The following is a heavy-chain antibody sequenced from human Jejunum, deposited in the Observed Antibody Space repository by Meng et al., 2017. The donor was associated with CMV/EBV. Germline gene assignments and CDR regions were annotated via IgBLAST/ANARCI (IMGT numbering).Heavy chain of an antibody. CDR1: GFTFSNYL. D-gene: IGHD6-19*01. J-gene: IGHJ4*02. V-gene: IGHV3-7*01. CDR3: VRPEGNGWFRDAY. Sequence: SGFTFSNYLMTGVRQAPGKGLEWVANIKEDGSQKYYVDSVEGRFTISRDNAKNSLYLQMNSLRVEDTAVYYCVRPEGNGWFRDAYWGQGTLVTVSS. CDR2: IKEDGSQK.